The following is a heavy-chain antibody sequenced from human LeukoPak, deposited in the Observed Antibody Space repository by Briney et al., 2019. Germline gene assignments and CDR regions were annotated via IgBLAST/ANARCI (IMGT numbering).Heavy chain of an antibody. J-gene: IGHJ5*02. V-gene: IGHV4-38-2*02. CDR1: GYSISSGYY. D-gene: IGHD6-13*01. CDR3: ARGFSSSWYFNWFDP. CDR2: IYHSGST. Sequence: SETLSLTCTVSGYSISSGYYWGWMRQPRGKGLEWIGNIYHSGSTSYNPSLKSRVTISVDTSKNQFSLKQSSVTAADTAVYYCARGFSSSWYFNWFDPWGQGTLVTVSS.